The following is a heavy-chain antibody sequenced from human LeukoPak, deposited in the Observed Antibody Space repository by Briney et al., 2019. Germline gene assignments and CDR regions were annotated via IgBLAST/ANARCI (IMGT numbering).Heavy chain of an antibody. Sequence: GSLRLSCAASGFTFDDYGMSWIRQPPGKGLEWIGEIDHSGSTNYNPSLKSRVTISADTSKNQFSLKLSSVTAADTAVYFCARVKYGDYSKDFDYWGQGTLVTVSS. CDR3: ARVKYGDYSKDFDY. J-gene: IGHJ4*02. V-gene: IGHV4-34*01. CDR2: IDHSGST. CDR1: GFTFDDYG. D-gene: IGHD4-17*01.